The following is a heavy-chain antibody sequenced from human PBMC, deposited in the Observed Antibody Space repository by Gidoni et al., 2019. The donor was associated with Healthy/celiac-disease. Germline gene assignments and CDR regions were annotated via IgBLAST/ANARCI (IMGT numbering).Heavy chain of an antibody. CDR2: IYYSGST. D-gene: IGHD3-3*01. J-gene: IGHJ5*02. Sequence: QVQLQESGPGRVKPSETLSLTCTVSGGSISSYYWSWIRQPPGKGLEWIGYIYYSGSTNYNPSLKIRVTISVDTSKNQFSLKLSSVTAADTAVYYCARAVIGLRFLGADWFDPWGQGTLVTVSS. CDR3: ARAVIGLRFLGADWFDP. CDR1: GGSISSYY. V-gene: IGHV4-59*01.